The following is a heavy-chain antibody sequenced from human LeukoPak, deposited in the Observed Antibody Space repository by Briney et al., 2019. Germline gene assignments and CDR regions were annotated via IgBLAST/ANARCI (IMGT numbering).Heavy chain of an antibody. CDR1: GFTFSDYY. Sequence: GGSLRLSCAASGFTFSDYYMSWIRQAPGKGLEWVANIKQDGSEKYYVDSVKGRFTISRDNSKNTLYLQMNSLRAEDTAVYYCARERPRMTMAGTFDYWGQGTLVTVSS. V-gene: IGHV3-7*01. J-gene: IGHJ4*02. D-gene: IGHD6-19*01. CDR3: ARERPRMTMAGTFDY. CDR2: IKQDGSEK.